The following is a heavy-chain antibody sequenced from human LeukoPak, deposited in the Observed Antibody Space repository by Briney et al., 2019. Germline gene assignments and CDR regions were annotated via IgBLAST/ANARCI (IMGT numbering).Heavy chain of an antibody. CDR2: IYYSGST. CDR1: GGSISSGDYY. V-gene: IGHV4-30-4*01. J-gene: IGHJ4*02. Sequence: PSQTLSLTCTVSGGSISSGDYYWSWIRQPPGKGLEWIGYIYYSGSTYYNPPLKSRVTISVDTSKNQFSLKLSSVTAADTAVYYCARGGDWFHCPFDYWGQGTLVTVSS. CDR3: ARGGDWFHCPFDY. D-gene: IGHD3-9*01.